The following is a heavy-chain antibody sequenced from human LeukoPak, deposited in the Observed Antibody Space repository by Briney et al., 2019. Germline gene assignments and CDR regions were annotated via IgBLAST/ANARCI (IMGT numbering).Heavy chain of an antibody. CDR1: GGSINSYY. Sequence: SETLSLTCTVSGGSINSYYWSWIRQPPGKGLEWIGYIYYSGSTNYNPSLKSRVTISVDTSKNQFSLKLSSVTAADTAVYYCARAIRAFDIWGQGTMVTVSS. V-gene: IGHV4-59*01. D-gene: IGHD2-2*02. CDR2: IYYSGST. CDR3: ARAIRAFDI. J-gene: IGHJ3*02.